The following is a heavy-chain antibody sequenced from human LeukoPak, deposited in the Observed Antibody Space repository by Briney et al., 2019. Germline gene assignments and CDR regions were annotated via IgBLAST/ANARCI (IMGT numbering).Heavy chain of an antibody. CDR2: SRNKDNSYTT. Sequence: GGSLRLSCAASGFTLSDHYMDWLRQAPGKGLEWVGRSRNKDNSYTTEYAASVKGRFAISRDDSKNSLYLQMNSLKTEDTAVYYCVSWTSDYWGQGTLVTVSS. D-gene: IGHD3/OR15-3a*01. J-gene: IGHJ4*02. CDR1: GFTLSDHY. V-gene: IGHV3-72*01. CDR3: VSWTSDY.